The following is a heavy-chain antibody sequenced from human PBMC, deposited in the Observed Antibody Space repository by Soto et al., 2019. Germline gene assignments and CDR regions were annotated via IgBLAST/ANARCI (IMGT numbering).Heavy chain of an antibody. CDR2: ISGSGGST. D-gene: IGHD3-22*01. CDR3: AKDSYDSSGYYPSFFDY. V-gene: IGHV3-23*01. CDR1: GFTFSSYA. Sequence: GGSLRLSCAASGFTFSSYAMSRVRQAPGKGLEWGSAISGSGGSTYYADSGKGRVTISRDNSKNTLYLQMNSLRAEDTAVYYCAKDSYDSSGYYPSFFDYWGQGTLVTVSS. J-gene: IGHJ4*02.